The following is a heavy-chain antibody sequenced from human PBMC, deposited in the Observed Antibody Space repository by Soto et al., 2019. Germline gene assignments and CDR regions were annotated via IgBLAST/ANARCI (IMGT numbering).Heavy chain of an antibody. CDR3: ARVRGRTRAYYYGMDV. D-gene: IGHD3-10*01. Sequence: QVQLQESGPGLVKPSETLSLTCTVSGGSISGYYWSWIRQPPGKGLEWIGYIHYSGSTNYHPSLKSRITISADTSQNQISLNLRSVTTADTAVYYCARVRGRTRAYYYGMDVWGQGTTVIVSS. CDR1: GGSISGYY. J-gene: IGHJ6*02. CDR2: IHYSGST. V-gene: IGHV4-59*01.